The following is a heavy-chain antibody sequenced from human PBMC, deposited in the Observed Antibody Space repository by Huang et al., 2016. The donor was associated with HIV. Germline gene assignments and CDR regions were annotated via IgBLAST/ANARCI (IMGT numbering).Heavy chain of an antibody. CDR2: MNNSGSS. CDR3: ARGLRFCRGGDCFPTHFQH. V-gene: IGHV4-34*02. J-gene: IGHJ1*01. Sequence: QVRLEPWGAGLLKPSETLSLTCAVYGGSFSGYQWTWIRQSPGKGLEWIGEMNNSGSSAYNPAPKARVNITGDMAKNQFSLKMASLTVTDTAVYFCARGLRFCRGGDCFPTHFQHWSQG. D-gene: IGHD2-21*02. CDR1: GGSFSGYQ.